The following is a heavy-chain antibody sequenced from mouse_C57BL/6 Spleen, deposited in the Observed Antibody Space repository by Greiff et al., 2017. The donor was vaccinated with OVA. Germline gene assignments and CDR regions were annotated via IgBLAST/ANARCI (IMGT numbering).Heavy chain of an antibody. D-gene: IGHD1-1*01. Sequence: DVMLVESGGGLVQPGGSMKLSCVASGFTFSNYWMNWVRQSPEKGLEWVAQIRLKSDNYETHYAESVKGRFTISRYDSKSSVYLQMNNLRAEDTGIYSCTGRYYYGPFDYWGQGTTLTVSS. J-gene: IGHJ2*01. CDR3: TGRYYYGPFDY. V-gene: IGHV6-3*01. CDR1: GFTFSNYW. CDR2: IRLKSDNYET.